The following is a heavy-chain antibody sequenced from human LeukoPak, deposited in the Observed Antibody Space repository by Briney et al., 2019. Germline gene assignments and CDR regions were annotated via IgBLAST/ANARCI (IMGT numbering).Heavy chain of an antibody. Sequence: SETLSLTCTVSGYSISSDYYWGWIRQPPGKGLEWIGSIYHSGSTYYNPSLKSQVTISVDTSKNQFSLKLSSVTAADTAVYYCARGVYSTVGYYFDYWGQGTLVTVSS. CDR2: IYHSGST. D-gene: IGHD4-23*01. V-gene: IGHV4-38-2*02. J-gene: IGHJ4*02. CDR3: ARGVYSTVGYYFDY. CDR1: GYSISSDYY.